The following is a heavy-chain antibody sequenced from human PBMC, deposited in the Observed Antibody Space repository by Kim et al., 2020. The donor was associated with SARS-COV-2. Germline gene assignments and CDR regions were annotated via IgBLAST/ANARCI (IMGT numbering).Heavy chain of an antibody. V-gene: IGHV3-48*01. J-gene: IGHJ4*02. Sequence: STGFYADSVRGRFTISRDNAETAVYLQMNSLRGEDTAVYYCARSGNFRVDYWGQGTLVTVSS. CDR3: ARSGNFRVDY. CDR2: STG.